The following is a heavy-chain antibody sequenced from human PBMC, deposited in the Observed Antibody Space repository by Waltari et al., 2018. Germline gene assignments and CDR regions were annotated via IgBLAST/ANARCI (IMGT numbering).Heavy chain of an antibody. J-gene: IGHJ4*02. CDR2: ISDSGVVT. Sequence: EGHLLESGGGLVQPGGSLRLSCVASGFTFINYAMSWVRQAPGKGLEWVSGISDSGVVTKYADSGKGRFTVSRDNSKNTLYLQLNSLRAEDTAVYYCARHLYSIDYLELDNWGQGTLVTVSS. V-gene: IGHV3-23*01. D-gene: IGHD3-22*01. CDR1: GFTFINYA. CDR3: ARHLYSIDYLELDN.